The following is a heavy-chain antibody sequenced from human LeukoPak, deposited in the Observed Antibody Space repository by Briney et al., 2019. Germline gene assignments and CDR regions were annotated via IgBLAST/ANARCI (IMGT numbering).Heavy chain of an antibody. CDR1: GFPFSSYY. CDR2: INPSGGST. D-gene: IGHD1-1*01. CDR3: AKDTSFATGTDNYFDY. J-gene: IGHJ4*02. V-gene: IGHV1-46*01. Sequence: ASVKVSCKASGFPFSSYYVHWVRQAPGQGLEWLGIINPSGGSTFYAENFQGSVTMTRDMSTSTVYMELSSLRPEDTALYYCAKDTSFATGTDNYFDYWGQGTLVTVSS.